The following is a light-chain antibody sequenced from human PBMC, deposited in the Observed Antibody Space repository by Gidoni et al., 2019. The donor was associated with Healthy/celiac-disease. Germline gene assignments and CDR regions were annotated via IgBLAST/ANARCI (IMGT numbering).Light chain of an antibody. CDR2: DAS. CDR1: QSVSSY. Sequence: EIRLTQSPATLSLSPGERATLSCRASQSVSSYLAWYQQKPGQAPRRLIYDASNRATGIPARFSGSGSGTDFTLTISSLEPEDFAVYYCQQRSNWPPGFTFGPGTKVDIK. V-gene: IGKV3-11*01. CDR3: QQRSNWPPGFT. J-gene: IGKJ3*01.